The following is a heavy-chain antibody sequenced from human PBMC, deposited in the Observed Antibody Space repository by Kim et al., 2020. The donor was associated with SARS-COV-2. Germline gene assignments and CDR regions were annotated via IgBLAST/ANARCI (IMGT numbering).Heavy chain of an antibody. J-gene: IGHJ4*02. CDR2: ISSSGSTI. Sequence: GGSLRLSCAASGFTFGDYYMSWIRQAPGKGLEWVSYISSSGSTIYYADSVKGRFTISRDNAKNSLYLQMNSLRAEDTAVYYCARESEEMASAYYFDYWGQGTLVTVSS. D-gene: IGHD3-3*01. CDR3: ARESEEMASAYYFDY. V-gene: IGHV3-11*01. CDR1: GFTFGDYY.